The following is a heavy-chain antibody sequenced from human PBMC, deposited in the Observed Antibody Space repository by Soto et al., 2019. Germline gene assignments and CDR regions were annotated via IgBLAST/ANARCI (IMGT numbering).Heavy chain of an antibody. V-gene: IGHV1-46*01. CDR3: ARDLLVLRFLEWSPYYYGMDV. CDR2: INPSGGST. J-gene: IGHJ6*02. CDR1: GYTFTSYY. D-gene: IGHD3-3*01. Sequence: QVQLVQSGAEVKESGASVKVSCKASGYTFTSYYMHWVRQAPGQGLEWMGIINPSGGSTSYAQKFQGRVTMTRDTSTSTVYMELSSLRSEDTAVYYCARDLLVLRFLEWSPYYYGMDVWGQGTTVTVSS.